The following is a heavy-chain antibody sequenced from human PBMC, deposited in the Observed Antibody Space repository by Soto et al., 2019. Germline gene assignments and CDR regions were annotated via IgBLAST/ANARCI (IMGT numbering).Heavy chain of an antibody. V-gene: IGHV3-74*01. CDR2: VNPDGTTT. D-gene: IGHD7-27*01. Sequence: EVQLVESGGGLVQPGGSLRLSCAASGFTFSTYWMHWVRQVPGKGLVWVSRVNPDGTTTNYAASVKGRFTISRDNANNTFHLQMNSLRVDDTAVYFCARDLAGVDDSWGQGTLVTVSS. CDR1: GFTFSTYW. J-gene: IGHJ4*02. CDR3: ARDLAGVDDS.